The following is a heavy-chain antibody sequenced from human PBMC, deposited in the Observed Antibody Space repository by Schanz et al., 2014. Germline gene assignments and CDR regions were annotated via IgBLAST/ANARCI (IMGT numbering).Heavy chain of an antibody. J-gene: IGHJ6*04. V-gene: IGHV3-66*01. CDR2: IYSGVST. CDR1: GFIVSSTY. Sequence: RKLSCAASGFIVSSTYMTWVRQAPGKGLEWVSIIYSGVSTYYADSVKGRFTISRDNSKNTVYLQKNSLRGEDTAVYFCAIDVSLLIQGDVWGKGTTVNVSS. CDR3: AIDVSLLIQGDV. D-gene: IGHD2-21*01.